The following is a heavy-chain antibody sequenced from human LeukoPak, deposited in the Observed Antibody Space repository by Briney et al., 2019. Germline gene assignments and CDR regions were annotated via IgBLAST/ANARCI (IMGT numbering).Heavy chain of an antibody. J-gene: IGHJ3*02. CDR2: ISAKDGNT. V-gene: IGHV1-18*01. CDR1: GYTFTSYG. D-gene: IGHD3-9*01. CDR3: ARELTGDRAFDI. Sequence: ASVKVSCKASGYTFTSYGISWVRQAPGQGLEWMGWISAKDGNTNYAQKLQGRVTMTTDTSTSTAYMEMRSLRADDTAVYYCARELTGDRAFDIWGQGTMVTVSS.